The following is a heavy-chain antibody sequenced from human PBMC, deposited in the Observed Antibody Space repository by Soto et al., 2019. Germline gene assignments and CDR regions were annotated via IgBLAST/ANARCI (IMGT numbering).Heavy chain of an antibody. D-gene: IGHD6-13*01. V-gene: IGHV3-33*01. CDR1: GFTFSSYG. J-gene: IGHJ5*02. CDR2: IWYDGSNK. CDR3: ARDFLDSSSGNNWFDP. Sequence: GWSLRLSCAASGFTFSSYGMHWVRQAPGKGLEWVAVIWYDGSNKYYADSVKGRFTISRDNSKNTLYLQMNSLRAEDTAVYYCARDFLDSSSGNNWFDPWGQGTLVTVSS.